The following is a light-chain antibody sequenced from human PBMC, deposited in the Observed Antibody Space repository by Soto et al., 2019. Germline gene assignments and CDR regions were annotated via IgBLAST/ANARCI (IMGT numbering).Light chain of an antibody. CDR3: QQGYSSPPT. J-gene: IGKJ4*01. V-gene: IGKV1-39*01. CDR2: AAS. Sequence: DIQMTQSPSSLSASVGDRVTLTCRAGQNIGTSLHWYQYKPGKAPSLLIYAASNLKSGVPSRFSGSGSATDFTLTISSLQPEDFATYYCQQGYSSPPTFGGVTKVEIQ. CDR1: QNIGTS.